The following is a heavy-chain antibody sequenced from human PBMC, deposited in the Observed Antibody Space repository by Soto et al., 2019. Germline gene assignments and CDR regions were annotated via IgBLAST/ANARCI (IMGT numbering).Heavy chain of an antibody. CDR3: ARAGGYYYYYGMDV. Sequence: ASVKVSCKASGYTFTSYGISWVRQAPGQGLEWMGWISAYNGNTNYAQKLQGRVTMTTGTSTSTAYMELRSLRSDDTAVYYCARAGGYYYYYGMDVWGQGTTVTVSS. D-gene: IGHD3-16*01. CDR2: ISAYNGNT. J-gene: IGHJ6*02. CDR1: GYTFTSYG. V-gene: IGHV1-18*04.